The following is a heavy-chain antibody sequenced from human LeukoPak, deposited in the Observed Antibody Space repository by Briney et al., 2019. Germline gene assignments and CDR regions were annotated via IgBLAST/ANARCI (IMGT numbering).Heavy chain of an antibody. Sequence: SQTLPLTCAVSGGSISSGGYSWSWIRQPPGKGLEWIGYIYHSGSTYYNPSLKSRVTISVDRSKNQFSLKLSSVTAADTAVYYCASNYYDSSGYYIPSGYWGQGTLVTVSS. CDR1: GGSISSGGYS. CDR2: IYHSGST. CDR3: ASNYYDSSGYYIPSGY. D-gene: IGHD3-22*01. J-gene: IGHJ4*02. V-gene: IGHV4-30-2*01.